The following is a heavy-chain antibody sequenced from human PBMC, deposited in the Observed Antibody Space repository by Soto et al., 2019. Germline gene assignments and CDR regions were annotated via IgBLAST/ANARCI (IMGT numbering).Heavy chain of an antibody. D-gene: IGHD3-10*01. Sequence: EVQLVESGEGLVNPGGSLTLSCAASGFAFSYYPLHWVRRAPGKGLEWVSSISGIKNYISYADSVKGRFTISRDNAKTSLYLQMNSLTAEDTAVYYCAREGVHNYTEYYFGYWGQGTLVTVSS. CDR3: AREGVHNYTEYYFGY. J-gene: IGHJ4*02. V-gene: IGHV3-21*06. CDR2: ISGIKNYI. CDR1: GFAFSYYP.